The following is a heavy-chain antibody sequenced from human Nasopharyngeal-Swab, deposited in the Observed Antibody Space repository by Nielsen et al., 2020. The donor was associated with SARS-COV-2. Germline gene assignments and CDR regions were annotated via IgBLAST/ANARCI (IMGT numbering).Heavy chain of an antibody. Sequence: GESLKISCKGSGYSFTSYWIGWVRQMPGKGLEWMGIIYPGDSGTRYSPSFQGQVTISADKSISTAYLQWSSLKASDTAMYYCARGGTRYYYDSSGYYYWGQGTLVTVSS. D-gene: IGHD3-22*01. CDR1: GYSFTSYW. CDR2: IYPGDSGT. CDR3: ARGGTRYYYDSSGYYY. V-gene: IGHV5-51*01. J-gene: IGHJ4*02.